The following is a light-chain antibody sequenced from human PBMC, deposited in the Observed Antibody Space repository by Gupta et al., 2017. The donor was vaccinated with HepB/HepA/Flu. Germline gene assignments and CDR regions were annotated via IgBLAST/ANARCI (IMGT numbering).Light chain of an antibody. Sequence: DIQMTQSPSSLSASVGDRVTITCRASQSISSYLNWYQQKPGKAPKLLIYAASSLQSGVPSRFSGSGSGTDFTLTISSLQPEDFATYYCQQGDSTPYTFGPGTKLEIK. CDR1: QSISSY. CDR2: AAS. J-gene: IGKJ2*01. V-gene: IGKV1-39*01. CDR3: QQGDSTPYT.